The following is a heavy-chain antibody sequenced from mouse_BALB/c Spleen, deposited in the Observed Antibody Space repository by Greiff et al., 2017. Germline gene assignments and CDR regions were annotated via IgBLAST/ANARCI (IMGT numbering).Heavy chain of an antibody. V-gene: IGHV3-2*02. CDR2: ISYSGST. J-gene: IGHJ1*01. CDR1: GYSITSDYA. Sequence: EVQLQQSGPGLVKPSQSLSLTCTVTGYSITSDYAWNWIRQFPGNKLEWMGYISYSGSTSYNPSLKSRISITRDTSKNQFFLQLNSVTTEDTATYYCASRTGTFWYFDVWGAGTTVTVSS. CDR3: ASRTGTFWYFDV. D-gene: IGHD4-1*01.